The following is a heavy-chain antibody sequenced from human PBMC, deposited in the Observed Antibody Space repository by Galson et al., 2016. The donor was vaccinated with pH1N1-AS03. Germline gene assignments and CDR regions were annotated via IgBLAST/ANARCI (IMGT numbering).Heavy chain of an antibody. CDR1: GFTFSSYA. Sequence: SLRLSCAASGFTFSSYAMSWVRQAPGKGLEWVSAISGSGGSTYYADSVKGRFTISRDNSKNTLHLQMNSLRAEDTAVYYCAKSKGMAATAGDYWGQGTLVTVSS. CDR2: ISGSGGST. J-gene: IGHJ4*02. D-gene: IGHD6-25*01. CDR3: AKSKGMAATAGDY. V-gene: IGHV3-23*01.